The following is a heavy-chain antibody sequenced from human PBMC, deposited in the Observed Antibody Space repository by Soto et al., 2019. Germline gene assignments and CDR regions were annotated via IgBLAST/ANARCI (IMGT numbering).Heavy chain of an antibody. Sequence: SETLSLTCTVSGGSISSHYWSWIRQPPGKGLEWIGYIYYSGSTNYNPYLKSRVTISVDTSKNQFSLKLSSVTAADTAVYYCGRDSLAAGRDGYYYYYGMDVWGQGTTVTVSS. CDR2: IYYSGST. J-gene: IGHJ6*02. CDR1: GGSISSHY. D-gene: IGHD6-13*01. CDR3: GRDSLAAGRDGYYYYYGMDV. V-gene: IGHV4-59*11.